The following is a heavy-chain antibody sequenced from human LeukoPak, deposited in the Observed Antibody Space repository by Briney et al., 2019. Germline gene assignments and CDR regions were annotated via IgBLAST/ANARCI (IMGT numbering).Heavy chain of an antibody. J-gene: IGHJ4*02. CDR3: AKMQGYLDY. D-gene: IGHD2-2*01. Sequence: PGGSLRLSCEASGLTFSSYGMSWVRQAPGKGLQWVSAITGDGTTTYYADSVKGRSTISRDNSKNMLYLQMSSLRAEDTAVYYCAKMQGYLDYWGQGTLVPVSS. CDR1: GLTFSSYG. V-gene: IGHV3-23*01. CDR2: ITGDGTTT.